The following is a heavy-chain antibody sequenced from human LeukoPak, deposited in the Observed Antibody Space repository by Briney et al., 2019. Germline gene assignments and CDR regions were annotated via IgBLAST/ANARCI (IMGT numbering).Heavy chain of an antibody. Sequence: QSGGSLRLSCAASGFTVSNNYMSWVRQAPGKGLEWVSVIYSGGSTYYADSVKGRFTISRDTSKNTLSLQMNSLRAEDTAVYYCAKDWDGTPKYFDYWGQGTLVTVSS. CDR3: AKDWDGTPKYFDY. V-gene: IGHV3-53*01. CDR1: GFTVSNNY. D-gene: IGHD5-24*01. CDR2: IYSGGST. J-gene: IGHJ4*02.